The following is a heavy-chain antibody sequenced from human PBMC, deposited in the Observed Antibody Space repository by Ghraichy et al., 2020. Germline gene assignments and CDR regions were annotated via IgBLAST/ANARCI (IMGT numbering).Heavy chain of an antibody. V-gene: IGHV3-23*01. J-gene: IGHJ4*02. D-gene: IGHD6-19*01. CDR2: ISSTGGST. Sequence: GGSLRLSCAASGLTFSNYAMSWVRQAPGKGLEWVSAISSTGGSTYYADSVKGRFTISRDNSKNTLYLQLNSLRAEDTAVYYCAKAGAGATMAPVDYWGQGTLVTVSS. CDR1: GLTFSNYA. CDR3: AKAGAGATMAPVDY.